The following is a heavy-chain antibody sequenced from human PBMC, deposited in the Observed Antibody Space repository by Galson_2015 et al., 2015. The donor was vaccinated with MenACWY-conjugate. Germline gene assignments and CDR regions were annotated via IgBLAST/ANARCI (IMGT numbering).Heavy chain of an antibody. CDR3: AIWGGFRDY. D-gene: IGHD7-27*01. J-gene: IGHJ4*02. Sequence: QSGAEVTKPGGSLQISCRGSGASFSTYWVGRVRQMPGKGLEWMGIIYPSDSDTRYSPSFQGQVTISAAKSINTAYLQWTSLKASDTAMYYCAIWGGFRDYWGQGTLVTVSS. V-gene: IGHV5-51*01. CDR1: GASFSTYW. CDR2: IYPSDSDT.